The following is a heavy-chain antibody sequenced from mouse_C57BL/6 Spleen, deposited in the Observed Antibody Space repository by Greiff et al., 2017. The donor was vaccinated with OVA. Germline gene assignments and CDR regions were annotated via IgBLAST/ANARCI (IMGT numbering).Heavy chain of an antibody. CDR2: INYDGSST. J-gene: IGHJ1*03. CDR3: ARGRWYFDV. Sequence: DVKLVESEGGLVQPGSSMKLSCTASGFTFSDYYMAWVRQVPEKGLEWVANINYDGSSTYYLDSLKSRFIISRDNAKNILYLQMSSLKSEDTATYYCARGRWYFDVWGTGTTVTVSS. CDR1: GFTFSDYY. V-gene: IGHV5-16*01.